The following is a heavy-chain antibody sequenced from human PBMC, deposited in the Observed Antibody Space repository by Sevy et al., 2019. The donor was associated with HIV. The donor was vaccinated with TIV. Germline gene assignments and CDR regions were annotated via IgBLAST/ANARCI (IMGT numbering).Heavy chain of an antibody. CDR1: GFTFSDYY. CDR2: INNSSRFI. V-gene: IGHV3-11*06. J-gene: IGHJ4*02. Sequence: GGSLRLSCAASGFTFSDYYMSWIRQAPGKGPEWVSYINNSSRFINYVDSVKGRFTISRDNAKNSLCLQMNSLRAGDTAVYYCKRGKVLFDYWGQGTLVTVSS. CDR3: KRGKVLFDY.